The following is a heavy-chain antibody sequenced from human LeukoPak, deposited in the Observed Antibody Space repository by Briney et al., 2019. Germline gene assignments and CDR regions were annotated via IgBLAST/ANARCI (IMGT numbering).Heavy chain of an antibody. V-gene: IGHV3-30*04. Sequence: GGSLRLSCAASGFTFSSYAMHWVRQAPGKGLEWVAVISYDGSNKYYADSVKGRFTISRDNSKNTLYLQMNSLRAEDTAVYYCAKDDYWGQGTLVTVSS. CDR1: GFTFSSYA. J-gene: IGHJ4*02. CDR3: AKDDY. CDR2: ISYDGSNK.